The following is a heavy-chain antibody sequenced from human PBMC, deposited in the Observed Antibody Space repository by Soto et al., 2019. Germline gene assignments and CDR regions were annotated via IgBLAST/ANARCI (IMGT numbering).Heavy chain of an antibody. CDR2: ISGSGGST. V-gene: IGHV3-23*01. CDR1: GFTFSSYA. D-gene: IGHD6-6*01. CDR3: AKFKRSYGIAARYYYFDY. Sequence: GGSLRLSCAASGFTFSSYAMSWVRQAPGKGLEWVSAISGSGGSTYYADSVKGRFTISRDNSKNTLYLQMNSLRAEDTAVYHCAKFKRSYGIAARYYYFDYWGQGTLVTVSS. J-gene: IGHJ4*02.